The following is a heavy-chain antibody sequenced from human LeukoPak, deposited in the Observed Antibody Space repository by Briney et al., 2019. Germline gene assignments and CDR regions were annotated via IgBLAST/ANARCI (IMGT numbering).Heavy chain of an antibody. CDR1: GFTFSTQA. Sequence: GGSLRLSCVGSGFTFSTQAMSWVRRASGKGLEWGSTMRASGDRIHYADSVRGRFTISRDNSKDTVYLQMSSLRAEDTAIYYCARLQWDLPISWGYFDHWGQGTLVSVSS. CDR3: ARLQWDLPISWGYFDH. D-gene: IGHD2-2*01. CDR2: MRASGDRI. J-gene: IGHJ4*02. V-gene: IGHV3-23*01.